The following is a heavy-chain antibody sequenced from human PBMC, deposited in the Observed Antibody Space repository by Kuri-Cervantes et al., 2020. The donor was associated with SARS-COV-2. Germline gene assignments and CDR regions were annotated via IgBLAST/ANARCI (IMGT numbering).Heavy chain of an antibody. J-gene: IGHJ5*02. CDR2: IYFSGTT. V-gene: IGHV4-30-4*01. D-gene: IGHD1-7*01. Sequence: SCTVSGASLSNADFYWSWIRQPPGKGLEWIGYIYFSGTTYYNPSLQSRVTISVYTSKNQFSLKLTSVTVADTAVYYCVSTETGNTNWFDPWGQGTLVTVSS. CDR3: VSTETGNTNWFDP. CDR1: GASLSNADFY.